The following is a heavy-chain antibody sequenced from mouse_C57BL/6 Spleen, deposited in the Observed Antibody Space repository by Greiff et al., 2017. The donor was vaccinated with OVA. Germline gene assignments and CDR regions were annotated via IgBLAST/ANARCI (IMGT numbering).Heavy chain of an antibody. V-gene: IGHV3-6*01. J-gene: IGHJ4*01. Sequence: EVKLQESGPGLVKPSQSLSLTCSVTGYSITSGYYWNWIRQFPGNKLEWMGYISYDGSNNYNPSLKNRISITRDTSKNQFFLKLNSVTTEDTTTYYGAGDGIYDGYSHAFDYWGQGTSVTVSS. CDR2: ISYDGSN. CDR3: AGDGIYDGYSHAFDY. D-gene: IGHD2-3*01. CDR1: GYSITSGYY.